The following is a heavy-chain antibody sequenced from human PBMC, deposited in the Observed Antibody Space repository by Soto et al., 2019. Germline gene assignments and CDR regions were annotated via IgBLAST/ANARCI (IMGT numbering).Heavy chain of an antibody. CDR1: GYTFTSYA. D-gene: IGHD2-15*01. CDR3: ATITCSGGSCYSFAFDY. J-gene: IGHJ4*02. Sequence: ASVKVSCKASGYTFTSYAMHWVRQAPGQRLEWMGWINAGNGNTKYSQKFQGRVTITRDTSSSTAYMELSSLRSEDTAVYYCATITCSGGSCYSFAFDYWGQGTLVTVSS. CDR2: INAGNGNT. V-gene: IGHV1-3*01.